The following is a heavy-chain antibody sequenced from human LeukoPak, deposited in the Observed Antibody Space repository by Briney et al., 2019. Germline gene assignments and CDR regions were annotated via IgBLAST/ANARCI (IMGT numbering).Heavy chain of an antibody. CDR2: INHSGST. Sequence: SETLSLICAVYGGSFSGYYWSWTSQPPGKGLELSGEINHSGSTNYNPSLKSRVTISVDTSKNQVSLKLSSVTAADTAVYYCARGSTLYDYVWGSYRTGYYFDYWGQGTLVTVSS. D-gene: IGHD3-16*02. J-gene: IGHJ4*02. V-gene: IGHV4-34*01. CDR3: ARGSTLYDYVWGSYRTGYYFDY. CDR1: GGSFSGYY.